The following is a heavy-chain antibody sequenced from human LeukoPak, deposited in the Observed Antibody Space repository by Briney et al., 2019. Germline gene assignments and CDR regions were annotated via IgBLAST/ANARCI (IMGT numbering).Heavy chain of an antibody. CDR2: ISDSGGST. CDR1: GFAFRNNA. Sequence: GGSLRRSCVASGFAFRNNAMSWVRQAPGKGLEWVSLISDSGGSTNYADSVKGRFTISRDNSKNTLYLQMNTLRAEDTAIYYCASSYGSSAYYPFDYWGQGTLVTVSS. CDR3: ASSYGSSAYYPFDY. J-gene: IGHJ4*02. V-gene: IGHV3-23*01. D-gene: IGHD3-22*01.